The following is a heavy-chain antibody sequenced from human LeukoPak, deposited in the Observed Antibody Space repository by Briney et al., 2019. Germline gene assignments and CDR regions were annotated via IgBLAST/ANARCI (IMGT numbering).Heavy chain of an antibody. Sequence: SETLSLTCTVSDGSISSSSYYWGWIRQPPGKGLEWIGSIYYSGSTYYNPSLKSRVTISVDTSKNQFSLKLSSVTAADTAVYYCARSDVYYYYGMDVWGQGTTVTVSS. CDR3: ARSDVYYYYGMDV. D-gene: IGHD2-21*02. J-gene: IGHJ6*02. V-gene: IGHV4-39*01. CDR1: DGSISSSSYY. CDR2: IYYSGST.